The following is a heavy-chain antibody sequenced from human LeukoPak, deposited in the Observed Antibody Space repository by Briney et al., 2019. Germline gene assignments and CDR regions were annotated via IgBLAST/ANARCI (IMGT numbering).Heavy chain of an antibody. CDR1: GFTFSSYD. CDR3: ARVRVLGGYSYVFPDY. CDR2: ISSSSSYI. D-gene: IGHD5-18*01. V-gene: IGHV3-21*01. J-gene: IGHJ4*02. Sequence: GGSLRLSCAASGFTFSSYDMHWVRQAPGKGLEWVSSISSSSSYIYYADSVKGRFTISRDNAKNSLYLQMNSLRAEDTAVYYCARVRVLGGYSYVFPDYWGQGTLVTVSS.